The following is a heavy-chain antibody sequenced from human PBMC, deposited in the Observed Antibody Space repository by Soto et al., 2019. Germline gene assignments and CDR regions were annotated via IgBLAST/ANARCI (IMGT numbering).Heavy chain of an antibody. CDR3: ARHQSIGYFFDY. V-gene: IGHV4-39*01. J-gene: IGHJ4*02. Sequence: PSETLSLTCIVSGDYISSSSHSWGWVRQPPGKGLEWIANIYYSGNLYYNPSLKSRVTVSVDTSRNQFSLNLKSVTAADTAVYYCARHQSIGYFFDYWGQGTLVTVSS. D-gene: IGHD6-13*01. CDR1: GDYISSSSHS. CDR2: IYYSGNL.